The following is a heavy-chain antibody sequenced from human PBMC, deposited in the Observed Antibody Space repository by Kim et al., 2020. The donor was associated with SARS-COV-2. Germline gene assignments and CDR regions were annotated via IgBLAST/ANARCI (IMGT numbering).Heavy chain of an antibody. Sequence: YSPSFQGQVTISADKSISTAYLQWSSLKASDTAMYYCARGEGEGYNSPDWWGQGTLVTVSS. CDR3: ARGEGEGYNSPDW. D-gene: IGHD5-12*01. V-gene: IGHV5-51*01. J-gene: IGHJ4*02.